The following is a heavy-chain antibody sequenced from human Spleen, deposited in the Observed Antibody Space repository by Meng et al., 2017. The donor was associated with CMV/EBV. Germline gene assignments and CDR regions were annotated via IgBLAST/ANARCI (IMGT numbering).Heavy chain of an antibody. V-gene: IGHV3-21*01. CDR1: GFTFSNYS. Sequence: GGSLRLSCAASGFTFSNYSMNWVRQAPGKGLEWVSSISSSNSYIYYADSVKGRFTISRDNAKNSLFLQMNSLRAEDTAVYYCARRLDSTFKWDYYYGLDVWGLGTTVTVSS. D-gene: IGHD2/OR15-2a*01. CDR2: ISSSNSYI. CDR3: ARRLDSTFKWDYYYGLDV. J-gene: IGHJ6*02.